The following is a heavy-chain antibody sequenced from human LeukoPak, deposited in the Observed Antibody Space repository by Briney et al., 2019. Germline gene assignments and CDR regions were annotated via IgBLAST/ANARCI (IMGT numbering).Heavy chain of an antibody. V-gene: IGHV3-23*01. CDR1: GFTFSTYA. CDR2: ISGSDGST. J-gene: IGHJ4*02. Sequence: GGSLRLSCAASGFTFSTYAMSWVRQAPRRGLEWVSAISGSDGSTYYADSVKGRFTISRDNSKNTLYLQMNSLRAEDTAVYYCAKTRLHSGSYGSFDYWGQGTLVTVSS. CDR3: AKTRLHSGSYGSFDY. D-gene: IGHD1-26*01.